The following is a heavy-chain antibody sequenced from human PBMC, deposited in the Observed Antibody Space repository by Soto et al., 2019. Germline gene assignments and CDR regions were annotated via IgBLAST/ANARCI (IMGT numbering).Heavy chain of an antibody. V-gene: IGHV1-46*01. CDR1: GFTFTNYF. CDR3: ARGDGRGSSGFYYYYGMEV. CDR2: ISAYDGST. D-gene: IGHD6-25*01. Sequence: QVQLVQSGAEVKKPGASVKVSCKASGFTFTNYFFHWVRQAPRRGLEMMGIISAYDGSTNYVQSSEGRVTMTSDTSTSTVKLELSSLRSEDTAVYYWARGDGRGSSGFYYYYGMEVWGHGNTVSVS. J-gene: IGHJ6*02.